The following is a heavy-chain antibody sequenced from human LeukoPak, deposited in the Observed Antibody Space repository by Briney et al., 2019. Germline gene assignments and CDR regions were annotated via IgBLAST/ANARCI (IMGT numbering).Heavy chain of an antibody. V-gene: IGHV1-69*05. J-gene: IGHJ4*02. CDR2: IIPIFGTA. CDR1: GGTFSSYA. CDR3: ARLGAVADNFDY. Sequence: SVKVSCKASGGTFSSYAISWARQAPGQGLEWMGRIIPIFGTANYAQKFQGRVTITTDESTSTAYMELSSLRSEDTAVYYCARLGAVADNFDYWGQGTLVTVSS. D-gene: IGHD6-19*01.